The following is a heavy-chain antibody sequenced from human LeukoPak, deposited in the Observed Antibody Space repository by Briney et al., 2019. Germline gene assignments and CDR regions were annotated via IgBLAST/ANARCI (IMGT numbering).Heavy chain of an antibody. CDR2: ISSSSSTI. CDR1: GFTFSSYS. J-gene: IGHJ6*03. V-gene: IGHV3-48*01. Sequence: GGSLRLSCAASGFTFSSYSMNWVRQAPGKGLEWVSYISSSSSTIYYADSVKGRFTISRDNAKNSLYLQMNSLRAEDTAVYYCARGGLPDLTTAYYYYYYMDVWGKGTTVTVSS. D-gene: IGHD4-11*01. CDR3: ARGGLPDLTTAYYYYYYMDV.